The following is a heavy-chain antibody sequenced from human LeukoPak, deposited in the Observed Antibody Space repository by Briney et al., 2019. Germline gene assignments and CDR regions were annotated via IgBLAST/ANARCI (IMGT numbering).Heavy chain of an antibody. CDR2: INPNSGGT. D-gene: IGHD3-10*01. CDR3: APRGVDHASGFDY. Sequence: ASVKVSCKASGYTFTGYYIHWVRQAPGQGLEWMGRINPNSGGTNYAQKFQGRVTMTRDTSISTAYMELSRLRSDDTAVYCCAPRGVDHASGFDYWGQGTLVTVSS. J-gene: IGHJ4*02. CDR1: GYTFTGYY. V-gene: IGHV1-2*06.